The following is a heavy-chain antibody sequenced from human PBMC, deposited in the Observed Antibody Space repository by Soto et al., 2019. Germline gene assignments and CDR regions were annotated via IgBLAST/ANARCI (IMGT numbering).Heavy chain of an antibody. CDR3: ARARKDRTFDY. CDR2: IYHSGST. CDR1: GYSISSGYY. V-gene: IGHV4-38-2*01. Sequence: PSETLSLTCAVSGYSISSGYYWGWIRQPPGKGLEWIGSIYHSGSTYYNPSLKSRVTISVDTSKNQFSLKLSSVTAADTAVYYCARARKDRTFDYWGQGTLVTVSS. D-gene: IGHD6-6*01. J-gene: IGHJ4*02.